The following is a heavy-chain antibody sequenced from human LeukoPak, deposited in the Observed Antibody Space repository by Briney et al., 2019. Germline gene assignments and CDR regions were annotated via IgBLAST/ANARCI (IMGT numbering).Heavy chain of an antibody. CDR1: GFTFSSYS. CDR3: ARDKIAAAGTIYYDYGMDV. D-gene: IGHD6-13*01. CDR2: ISSSSNYI. V-gene: IGHV3-21*01. J-gene: IGHJ6*02. Sequence: GGSLRLSCAASGFTFSSYSMNWVRQAPGKGLEWVSSISSSSNYIYYADSVKGRFTISRDNAKSTLYLQMNSLRAEDTAVYYCARDKIAAAGTIYYDYGMDVWGQGTTVTVSS.